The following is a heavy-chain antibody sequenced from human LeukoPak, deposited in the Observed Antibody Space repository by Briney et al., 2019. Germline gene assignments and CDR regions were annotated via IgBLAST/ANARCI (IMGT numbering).Heavy chain of an antibody. CDR3: ASELVVVPAAITAGFDP. CDR1: GGSISSASYY. D-gene: IGHD2-2*01. Sequence: PSETLSLTCTVSGGSISSASYYWSWIRQPAGKGLEWIGRIYTSGSTYYNPSLKSRVTISVDTSKNQFSLKLSSVTAADTAVYYCASELVVVPAAITAGFDPWGQGTLVTVSS. V-gene: IGHV4-61*02. J-gene: IGHJ5*02. CDR2: IYTSGST.